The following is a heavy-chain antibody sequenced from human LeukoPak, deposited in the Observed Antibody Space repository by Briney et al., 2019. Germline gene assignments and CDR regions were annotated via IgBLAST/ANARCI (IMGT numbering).Heavy chain of an antibody. V-gene: IGHV3-66*01. CDR1: GFTVSSNY. D-gene: IGHD3-10*01. Sequence: GGSLRLSCAASGFTVSSNYMSWVRQAPGKGLEWVSVIYSGGSTYYADSVKGRFTISRDNSKNTLYLQMNSLRAEDTAVYYCARESAYGSGSFDYWGQGTLVTVSS. J-gene: IGHJ4*02. CDR2: IYSGGST. CDR3: ARESAYGSGSFDY.